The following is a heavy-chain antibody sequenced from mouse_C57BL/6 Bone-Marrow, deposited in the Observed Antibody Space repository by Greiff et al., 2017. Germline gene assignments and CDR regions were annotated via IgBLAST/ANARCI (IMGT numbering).Heavy chain of an antibody. CDR3: TTFPLITTVVATDYFDY. J-gene: IGHJ2*01. Sequence: VQLKQSGAELVRPGASVKLSCTASGFNIKDDYMHWVKQRPEQGLEWIGWIDPENGDTEYASKFQGKATITADTSSNTAYLQRSSLTSEDTAVYYCTTFPLITTVVATDYFDYWGQGTTLTVSS. V-gene: IGHV14-4*01. CDR1: GFNIKDDY. D-gene: IGHD1-1*01. CDR2: IDPENGDT.